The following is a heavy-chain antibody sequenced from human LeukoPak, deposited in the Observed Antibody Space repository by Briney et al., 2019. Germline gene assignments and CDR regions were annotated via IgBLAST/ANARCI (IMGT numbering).Heavy chain of an antibody. CDR2: IYTSGST. D-gene: IGHD1-26*01. CDR1: GYSISSGYY. J-gene: IGHJ4*02. V-gene: IGHV4-38-2*02. Sequence: SETLSLTCTVSGYSISSGYYWGWIRQPPGKGLEWIGRIYTSGSTNYNPSLKSRVTISVDTSKNQFSLKLSSVTAADTAVYYCARDSGSYEWGQGTLVTVSS. CDR3: ARDSGSYE.